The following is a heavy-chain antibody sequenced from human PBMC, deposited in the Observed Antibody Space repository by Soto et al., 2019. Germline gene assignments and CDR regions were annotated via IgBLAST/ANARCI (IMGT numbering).Heavy chain of an antibody. CDR1: GGSISSGGYY. V-gene: IGHV4-31*03. Sequence: QVQLQESGPGLVKPSQTLSLTCTVSGGSISSGGYYWSWIRQHPGKGLEWIGYIYYSGSTYYNPSLESRVTISVDTSKNQFSLKLSSVTAADTAVYYCARDPHRSGWSYGMDVWGQGTTVTVSS. CDR2: IYYSGST. CDR3: ARDPHRSGWSYGMDV. J-gene: IGHJ6*02. D-gene: IGHD6-19*01.